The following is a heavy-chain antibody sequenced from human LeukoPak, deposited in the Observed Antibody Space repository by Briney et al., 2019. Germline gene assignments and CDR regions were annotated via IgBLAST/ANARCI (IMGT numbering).Heavy chain of an antibody. D-gene: IGHD3-10*01. CDR3: ARDEVDYYGSGSHVNWFDP. V-gene: IGHV1-69*04. Sequence: GSSVKVSCKASGGTFSSYAISWVRQAPGQGLEWMGRIIPILGIANYAQKFQGRVTITADKSTSTAYMELSSLRSEDTAVYYCARDEVDYYGSGSHVNWFDPWGQGTLVTVSS. J-gene: IGHJ5*02. CDR1: GGTFSSYA. CDR2: IIPILGIA.